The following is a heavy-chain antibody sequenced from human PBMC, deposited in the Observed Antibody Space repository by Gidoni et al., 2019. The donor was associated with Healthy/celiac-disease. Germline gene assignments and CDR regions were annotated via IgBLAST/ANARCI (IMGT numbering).Heavy chain of an antibody. D-gene: IGHD3-16*02. V-gene: IGHV3-9*01. CDR2: ISWNSGSI. CDR3: AKGQGLRLGELSLWDY. J-gene: IGHJ4*02. CDR1: GFSFDDDA. Sequence: EVQLVESGGGLVQPGRSLRLSCAASGFSFDDDAMHWVRQAPGKGLEWVSGISWNSGSIGYADSVKGRFTISRDNAKNSLYLQMNSLRAEDTALYYCAKGQGLRLGELSLWDYWGQGTLVTVSS.